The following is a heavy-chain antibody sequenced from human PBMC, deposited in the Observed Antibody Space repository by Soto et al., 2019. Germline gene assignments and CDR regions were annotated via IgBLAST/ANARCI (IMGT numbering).Heavy chain of an antibody. J-gene: IGHJ4*02. CDR1: TYIFANYW. V-gene: IGHV5-51*01. D-gene: IGHD1-26*01. Sequence: GESLKISCSVSTYIFANYWVGWVRQMPGKGLEWMGIIYGVDSDTKYSPSFRGQVTISADKSIFTAYLQWRSLKASDTAIYYCASLSRLGPQSAFDYWGRGTLVTVSS. CDR3: ASLSRLGPQSAFDY. CDR2: IYGVDSDT.